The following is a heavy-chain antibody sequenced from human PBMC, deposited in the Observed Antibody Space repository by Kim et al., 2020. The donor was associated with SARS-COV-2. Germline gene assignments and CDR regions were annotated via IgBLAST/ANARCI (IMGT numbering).Heavy chain of an antibody. D-gene: IGHD4-4*01. CDR3: AKGQDYSNYIPYVDY. V-gene: IGHV3-30*02. J-gene: IGHJ4*02. Sequence: ADSVKGRFTISIDNSKNALYLQMNSLRAEDTAVYYCAKGQDYSNYIPYVDYWGQGTLVTVSS.